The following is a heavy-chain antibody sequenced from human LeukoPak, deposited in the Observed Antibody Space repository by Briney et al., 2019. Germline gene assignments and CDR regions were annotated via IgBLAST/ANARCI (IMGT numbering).Heavy chain of an antibody. D-gene: IGHD6-13*01. V-gene: IGHV3-66*01. CDR1: GFTVSSNY. CDR2: IYSGGST. Sequence: GGSLRLSCAASGFTVSSNYMSWVRQAPGKGLEWVSVIYSGGSTYYADSVKRRFTISRDNSKNTLYLQMNSLRAEDTAVYYCARVDSSSWYPYYYYYGMDVWGQGTTVTVSS. CDR3: ARVDSSSWYPYYYYYGMDV. J-gene: IGHJ6*02.